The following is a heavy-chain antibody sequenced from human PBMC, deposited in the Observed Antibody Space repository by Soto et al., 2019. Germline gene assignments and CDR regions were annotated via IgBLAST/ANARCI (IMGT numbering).Heavy chain of an antibody. Sequence: QVQLVESGGGVVQPGRSLGLSCAASGFTFSSYAMHWVRQAPGKGLEWVAVISYDGSNKYYADSVKGRFTISRDNSKNTLYLQMNSLRAEDTAVYYCAPPWGQVAGVFDYWGQGTLVTVSS. CDR1: GFTFSSYA. V-gene: IGHV3-30-3*01. J-gene: IGHJ4*02. D-gene: IGHD6-19*01. CDR3: APPWGQVAGVFDY. CDR2: ISYDGSNK.